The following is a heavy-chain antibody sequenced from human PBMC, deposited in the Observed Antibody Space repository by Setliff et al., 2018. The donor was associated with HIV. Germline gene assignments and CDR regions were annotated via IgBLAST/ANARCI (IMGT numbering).Heavy chain of an antibody. CDR3: TGYSGYEGNWFDP. D-gene: IGHD5-12*01. V-gene: IGHV3-49*04. J-gene: IGHJ5*02. CDR2: IRSKAYGGTT. CDR1: GFTFGDYA. Sequence: GGSLRLSCSASGFTFGDYAMIWVRQAPGKGLEWVGFIRSKAYGGTTEYAASVKSRFTISRDDSKSIAYLQMNSLKTEDTAAYYCTGYSGYEGNWFDPWGQGTLVTVSS.